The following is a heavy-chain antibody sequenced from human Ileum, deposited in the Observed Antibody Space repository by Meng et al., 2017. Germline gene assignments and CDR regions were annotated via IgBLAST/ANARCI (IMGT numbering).Heavy chain of an antibody. V-gene: IGHV4-59*13. CDR2: GST. Sequence: EWGWGRGRPGEGVGGIGCGSTRYDPAGKGRRTISVDAWKNQVALKLTSVTAADTAVYYCARDQWGSRDYWGEGGLVTVSS. CDR1: E. CDR3: ARDQWGSRDY. D-gene: IGHD1-26*01. J-gene: IGHJ4*02.